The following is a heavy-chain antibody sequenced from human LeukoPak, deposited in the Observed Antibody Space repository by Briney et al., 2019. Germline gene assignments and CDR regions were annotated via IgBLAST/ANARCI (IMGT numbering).Heavy chain of an antibody. D-gene: IGHD3-16*01. J-gene: IGHJ4*02. CDR2: IYSGGST. CDR1: GFTVSSNY. Sequence: RGSLRLSCAASGFTVSSNYMSWVRQAPGKGLEWVSVIYSGGSTYYADSVKGRFTISRDNSKNTLYLQMNSLRAEDTAVYYCARGIGYLRELAFDYWGQGTLVTVS. CDR3: ARGIGYLRELAFDY. V-gene: IGHV3-53*01.